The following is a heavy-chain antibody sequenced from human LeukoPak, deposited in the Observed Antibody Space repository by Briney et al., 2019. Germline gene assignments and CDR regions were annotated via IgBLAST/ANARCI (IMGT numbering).Heavy chain of an antibody. J-gene: IGHJ3*02. CDR3: ARVPCGGDCHGDQNNAFDI. Sequence: ASVKVSCKASGYTFTSYDINWVRQATGQGLEWMGWMNPNSGNTGYAQKFQGRVTMTRNTYISTAYMELSSLRSEDTAVYYCARVPCGGDCHGDQNNAFDIWGQGTMVTVSS. CDR2: MNPNSGNT. D-gene: IGHD2-21*02. CDR1: GYTFTSYD. V-gene: IGHV1-8*01.